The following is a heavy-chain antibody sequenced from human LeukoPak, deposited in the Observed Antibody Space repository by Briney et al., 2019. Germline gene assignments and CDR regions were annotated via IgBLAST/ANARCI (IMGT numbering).Heavy chain of an antibody. J-gene: IGHJ6*02. Sequence: PGGSLRLSCAASGFTFNAYSMTWVRQAPGKGLECIASVTGSGNSRVFADSVKGRFSISRDNSKNTLYLQMNSLRAEDTAVYYCAREKSWAFVNRYYGMDVWGQGTTVTVSS. D-gene: IGHD1-14*01. CDR1: GFTFNAYS. CDR2: VTGSGNSR. V-gene: IGHV3-48*01. CDR3: AREKSWAFVNRYYGMDV.